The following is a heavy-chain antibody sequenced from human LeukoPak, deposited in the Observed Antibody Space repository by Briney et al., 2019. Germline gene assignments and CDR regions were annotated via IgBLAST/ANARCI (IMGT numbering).Heavy chain of an antibody. Sequence: GASVKVSCKASGYTFTGYYIHWVRQAPGQGLEWMGWINPNSGGTKYAQKFHGWVTMTRDTSISTAYLELKSDDTAVYYCARPLTYYYGSGSHAGFGYWGQGTLVTVSS. J-gene: IGHJ4*02. CDR2: INPNSGGT. D-gene: IGHD3-10*01. V-gene: IGHV1-2*04. CDR1: GYTFTGYY. CDR3: ARPLTYYYGSGSHAGFGY.